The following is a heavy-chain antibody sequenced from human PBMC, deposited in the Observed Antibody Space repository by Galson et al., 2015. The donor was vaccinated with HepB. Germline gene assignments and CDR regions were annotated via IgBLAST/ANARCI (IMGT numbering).Heavy chain of an antibody. CDR3: AKIWRSWSY. Sequence: SLRLSCAASGFTFSSYAMSWVRQAPGKGLECVSTISGSGDNKYYADSVRGRFTISRDNSKNTLYLQMNSLRAEDTAVYYCAKIWRSWSYWGQGTLVTVSS. CDR2: ISGSGDNK. CDR1: GFTFSSYA. D-gene: IGHD6-13*01. V-gene: IGHV3-23*01. J-gene: IGHJ4*02.